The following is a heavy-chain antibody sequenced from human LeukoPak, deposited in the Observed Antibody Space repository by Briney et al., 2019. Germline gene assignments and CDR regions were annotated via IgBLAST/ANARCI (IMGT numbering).Heavy chain of an antibody. J-gene: IGHJ4*02. CDR3: ARISSGWHVGLDY. CDR2: IYYSGST. D-gene: IGHD6-19*01. Sequence: PSETLSLTCTVSGGSISSYYWSWIRQPPGKGLEWIGYIYYSGSTNYNPSLKSRVTISVDTSKNQFSLKLSSVTAADTAVYYCARISSGWHVGLDYWGQGTLVTVSS. CDR1: GGSISSYY. V-gene: IGHV4-59*08.